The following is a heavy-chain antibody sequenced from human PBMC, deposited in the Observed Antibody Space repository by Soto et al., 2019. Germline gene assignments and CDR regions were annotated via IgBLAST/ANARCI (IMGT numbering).Heavy chain of an antibody. CDR3: ARDNHYDFWSGTPPVYYYYGMDV. Sequence: SETLSLTCAVYGGSFSGYYWSWIRQPPGRGLEWIGEINHSGSTNYNPSLKSRVTISVDTSKNQFSLKLSSVTAADTAVYYCARDNHYDFWSGTPPVYYYYGMDVWGQGTTVTVSS. J-gene: IGHJ6*02. CDR1: GGSFSGYY. D-gene: IGHD3-3*01. CDR2: INHSGST. V-gene: IGHV4-34*01.